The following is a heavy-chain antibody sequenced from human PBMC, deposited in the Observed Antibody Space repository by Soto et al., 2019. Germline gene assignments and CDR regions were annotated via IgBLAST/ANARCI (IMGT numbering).Heavy chain of an antibody. Sequence: QITLNESGPTQVKPRQTLTLTCTFSGFSLTTSGVGVGWIRQSPGKAPEWLALIYWDADKRSSPSLKSRLTITKDTSKNPVGLTMADLDPADTATYSCAHRVLRTVFSLVTTTAIYFDFWGQGAPVAVS. D-gene: IGHD3-3*01. CDR3: AHRVLRTVFSLVTTTAIYFDF. CDR1: GFSLTTSGVG. CDR2: IYWDADK. V-gene: IGHV2-5*02. J-gene: IGHJ4*02.